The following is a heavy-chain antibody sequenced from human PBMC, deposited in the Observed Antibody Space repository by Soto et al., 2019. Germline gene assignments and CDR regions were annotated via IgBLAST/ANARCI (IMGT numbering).Heavy chain of an antibody. CDR2: ISWNSGSI. CDR1: GFTFDDYA. J-gene: IGHJ6*02. D-gene: IGHD6-6*01. CDR3: AKGIAARPRYYRMDV. Sequence: SLRLSCAASGFTFDDYAMHWVRQAPGKGLEWVSGISWNSGSIGYADSVKGRFTISRDNAKNSLYLQMNSLRAEDTALYYCAKGIAARPRYYRMDVWGQGTTVTVSS. V-gene: IGHV3-9*01.